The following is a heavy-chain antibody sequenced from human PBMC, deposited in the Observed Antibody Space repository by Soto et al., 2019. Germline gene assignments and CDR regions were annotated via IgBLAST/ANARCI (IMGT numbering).Heavy chain of an antibody. V-gene: IGHV5-51*01. Sequence: GESLKISCKGSGYSFTSYWIGWVRQMPGKGLEWMGIIYPGDSDTRYSPSFQGQVTISADKSISTAYLQWSSLKASDTAMYYCARADYYGSGSYYTDAFDIWGQGTMVTVSS. CDR3: ARADYYGSGSYYTDAFDI. CDR2: IYPGDSDT. CDR1: GYSFTSYW. J-gene: IGHJ3*02. D-gene: IGHD3-10*01.